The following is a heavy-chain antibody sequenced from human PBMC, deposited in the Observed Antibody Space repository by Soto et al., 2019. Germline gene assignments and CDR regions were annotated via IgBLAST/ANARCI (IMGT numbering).Heavy chain of an antibody. J-gene: IGHJ4*02. CDR1: GFTLSSYA. V-gene: IGHV3-23*01. CDR2: ISGSGGST. D-gene: IGHD6-19*01. Sequence: PGGSLRLSCAASGFTLSSYAMSWVRQAPGKGLEWVSAISGSGGSTYYADSVKGRFTISRDNSKNTLYLQMNSLRAEDTAVYYCAKAGSSGWYNYFDYWGQGTLVTVS. CDR3: AKAGSSGWYNYFDY.